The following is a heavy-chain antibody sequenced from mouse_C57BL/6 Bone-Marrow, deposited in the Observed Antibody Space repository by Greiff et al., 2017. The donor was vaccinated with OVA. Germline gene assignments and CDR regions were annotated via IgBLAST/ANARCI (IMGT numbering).Heavy chain of an antibody. CDR1: GYTFTSYW. CDR3: ARERWLLFAY. D-gene: IGHD2-3*01. V-gene: IGHV1-50*01. CDR2: IDPSDSYT. Sequence: VQLQQPGAELVKPGASVKLSCKASGYTFTSYWMQWVKQRPGQGLEWIGEIDPSDSYTNYNQKFKGKATLTVDTSSSTAYMQLSSLTSEDSAVYYCARERWLLFAYWGQGTLVTVSA. J-gene: IGHJ3*01.